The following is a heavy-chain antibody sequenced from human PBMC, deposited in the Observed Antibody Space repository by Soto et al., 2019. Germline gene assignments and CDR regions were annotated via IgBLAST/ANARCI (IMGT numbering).Heavy chain of an antibody. Sequence: GESLKISCKGFGYSFSSYWISWVHQMPGKGLEWMGRIDPSDAYTNYSPSFQGHVTISADKSISTAYLQWSSLKASDTAMYYCASYDSSGYLTPDAFDIWGQGTMVTVSS. D-gene: IGHD3-22*01. CDR2: IDPSDAYT. CDR3: ASYDSSGYLTPDAFDI. V-gene: IGHV5-10-1*01. CDR1: GYSFSSYW. J-gene: IGHJ3*02.